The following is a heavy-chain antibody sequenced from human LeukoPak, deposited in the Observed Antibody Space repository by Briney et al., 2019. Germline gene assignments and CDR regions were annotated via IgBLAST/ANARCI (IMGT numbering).Heavy chain of an antibody. Sequence: SGGSLRLSCAVSGFTFSDYYMSWIRQAPGKGLEWISYISSTGSIIYDADSVKGRFTISRDNAKNSLYLQMDSLRAEDTAVYYCAKDREYDDSCDYNGWGQGTLVTVSS. D-gene: IGHD3-22*01. CDR1: GFTFSDYY. J-gene: IGHJ4*02. CDR2: ISSTGSII. V-gene: IGHV3-11*01. CDR3: AKDREYDDSCDYNG.